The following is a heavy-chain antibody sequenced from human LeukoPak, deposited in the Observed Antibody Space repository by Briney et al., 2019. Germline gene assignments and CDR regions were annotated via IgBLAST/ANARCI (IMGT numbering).Heavy chain of an antibody. J-gene: IGHJ4*02. CDR2: IHHSGIT. Sequence: SETLSLTCAVYGGSFSGYYWSWVRQPPGKGLEWIGEIHHSGITNYNPSLKSRVTISIDTSKNQFSLKLTSVTAADTAVYYCAREGHPEPNDHWGQGTLVTVSS. CDR3: AREGHPEPNDH. V-gene: IGHV4-34*01. CDR1: GGSFSGYY.